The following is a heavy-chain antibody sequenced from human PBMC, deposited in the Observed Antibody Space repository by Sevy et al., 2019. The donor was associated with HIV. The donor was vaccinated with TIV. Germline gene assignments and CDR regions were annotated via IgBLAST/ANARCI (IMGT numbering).Heavy chain of an antibody. CDR2: INWNGDGT. V-gene: IGHV3-20*04. CDR1: GLNFDDYG. Sequence: GGSLRLSCAASGLNFDDYGMSWVRQAPGKGLEWVSAINWNGDGTSYADSVKGRFTISSDNAENSLYVQMNSLRAEDTALYYCARERSCGGDCYYFDYWGQGTLVTVSS. J-gene: IGHJ4*02. CDR3: ARERSCGGDCYYFDY. D-gene: IGHD2-21*02.